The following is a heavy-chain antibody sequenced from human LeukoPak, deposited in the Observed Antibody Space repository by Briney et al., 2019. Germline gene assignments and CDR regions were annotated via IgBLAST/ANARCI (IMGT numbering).Heavy chain of an antibody. Sequence: GGTLRLSCAASGFTFSNYWMTWVRQAPGKGLEWVGNIKQDGSSKYYAASVRGRFTFSRENAKHSTYLQMNSLRAEAAAVYYCAKWQRYRRKYHIYFRGQGTLVTVPS. V-gene: IGHV3-7*01. D-gene: IGHD5-12*01. CDR1: GFTFSNYW. J-gene: IGHJ4*02. CDR3: AKWQRYRRKYHIYF. CDR2: IKQDGSSK.